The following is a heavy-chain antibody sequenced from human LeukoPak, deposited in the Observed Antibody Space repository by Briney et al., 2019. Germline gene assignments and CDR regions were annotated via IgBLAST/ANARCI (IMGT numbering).Heavy chain of an antibody. D-gene: IGHD6-6*01. CDR2: ISSSGGST. J-gene: IGHJ4*02. CDR1: GFTFSSYV. Sequence: GGSLRLSCAASGFTFSSYVMSWVRQAPGKGLEWVSTISSSGGSTYYADSVKGRVTISRDYSKNTLYLQMNSLRAEDTAVYYCAKDGMYSSSSSYYFDYWGQGTLVTASS. CDR3: AKDGMYSSSSSYYFDY. V-gene: IGHV3-23*01.